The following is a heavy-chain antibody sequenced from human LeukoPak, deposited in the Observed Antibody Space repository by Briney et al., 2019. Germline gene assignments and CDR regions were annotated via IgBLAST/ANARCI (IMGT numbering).Heavy chain of an antibody. CDR1: GFTFSSYA. J-gene: IGHJ4*02. D-gene: IGHD2-15*01. CDR3: AKDSSRCSGGSCYSCFDY. Sequence: GGSLRLSCAASGFTFSSYAMNWVRQAPGKGLEWVSTIGGSGYSTYYADSVEGRFTISRDNSKKTLYLQMDSMRAEDTAAYYCAKDSSRCSGGSCYSCFDYWGQGTLVTVSS. V-gene: IGHV3-23*01. CDR2: IGGSGYST.